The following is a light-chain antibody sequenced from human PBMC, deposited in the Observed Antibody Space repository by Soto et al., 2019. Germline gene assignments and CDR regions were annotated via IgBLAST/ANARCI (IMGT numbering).Light chain of an antibody. J-gene: IGKJ1*01. CDR3: QQYGSSPT. CDR2: DVS. CDR1: QSVSSFY. Sequence: EIVLTQSPGTLSLSPGERATLSCRASQSVSSFYLAWYQQKPGQAPRLLIYDVSSRATGIPDRFSGSGSGTDFTLTISRLEPEDFAVYYCQQYGSSPTFGQGTKVAIK. V-gene: IGKV3-20*01.